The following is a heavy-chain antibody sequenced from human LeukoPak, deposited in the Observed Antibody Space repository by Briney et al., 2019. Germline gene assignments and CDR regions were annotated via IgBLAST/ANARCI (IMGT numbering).Heavy chain of an antibody. Sequence: GASVKVSCKASVYTFTSYDINWVRQATGQGLEWMGWMNPNSGNTGYAQKFQGRVTMTRNTSISTAYMELSSLRSEDTAVYYCARGLGDSSGYYPPEEYWGQGTLVTVSS. CDR1: VYTFTSYD. V-gene: IGHV1-8*01. D-gene: IGHD3-22*01. CDR2: MNPNSGNT. CDR3: ARGLGDSSGYYPPEEY. J-gene: IGHJ4*02.